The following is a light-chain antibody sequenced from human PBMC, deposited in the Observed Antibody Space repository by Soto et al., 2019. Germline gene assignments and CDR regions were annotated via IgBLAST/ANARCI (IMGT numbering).Light chain of an antibody. CDR3: NSYTSSSTFV. CDR2: EVS. V-gene: IGLV2-14*01. J-gene: IGLJ1*01. CDR1: SRDVGGYNY. Sequence: QSALTQPASVSGSPGQSITISCTGTSRDVGGYNYVSWYQQHPGKAPKLMIYEVSNRPSGVSNRFSGSRSGNTASLTISGLQAEDEAEYYCNSYTSSSTFVFGTGTKVTVL.